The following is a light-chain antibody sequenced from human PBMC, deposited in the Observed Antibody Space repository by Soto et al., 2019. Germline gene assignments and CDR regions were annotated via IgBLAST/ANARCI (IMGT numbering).Light chain of an antibody. J-gene: IGLJ1*01. CDR1: SSNIGSNY. CDR2: RNN. V-gene: IGLV1-47*01. CDR3: AAWDDSLSGYV. Sequence: QSVLTQPPSASGTPGQRVTISCSGSSSNIGSNYVYWYQQLPGTAPKLLIYRNNQRPSGVPDRFSGSKSGTSASLAISGLRSEDVADYYCAAWDDSLSGYVFGTGTKLTVL.